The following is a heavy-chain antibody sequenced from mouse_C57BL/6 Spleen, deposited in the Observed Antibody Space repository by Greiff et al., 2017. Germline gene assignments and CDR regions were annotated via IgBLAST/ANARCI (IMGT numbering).Heavy chain of an antibody. D-gene: IGHD1-1*01. CDR1: GYTFTDYY. CDR2: IFPGSGST. J-gene: IGHJ2*01. Sequence: QVQLQQSGPELVKPGASVKISCKASGYTFTDYYINWVKQRPGPGLEWMGWIFPGSGSTYYNEKFKGKATLTVYNSSSTAYILLCSLTSYDSAVYFCASSYYYGSSYGLDYFDYWGQGTTLTVSS. CDR3: ASSYYYGSSYGLDYFDY. V-gene: IGHV1-75*01.